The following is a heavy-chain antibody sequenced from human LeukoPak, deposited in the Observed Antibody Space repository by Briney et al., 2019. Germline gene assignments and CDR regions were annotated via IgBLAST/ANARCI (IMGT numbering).Heavy chain of an antibody. D-gene: IGHD4-23*01. CDR2: IYPSDSDT. CDR3: ARRSYGGKDFDY. CDR1: GYSFTSYW. V-gene: IGHV5-51*01. J-gene: IGHJ4*02. Sequence: GESLKISCKGSGYSFTSYWINWVRQMPGKGLEWMGIIYPSDSDTKYSPSFQGQVTISADKSINTAYLQWSSLKASDTATYYCARRSYGGKDFDYWGQGTLVTVSS.